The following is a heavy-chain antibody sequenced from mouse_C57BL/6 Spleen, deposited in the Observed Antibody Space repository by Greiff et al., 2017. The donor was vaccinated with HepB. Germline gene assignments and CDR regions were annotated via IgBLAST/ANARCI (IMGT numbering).Heavy chain of an antibody. V-gene: IGHV7-3*01. CDR1: GFTFTDYY. Sequence: EVHLVESGGGLVQPGGSLSLSCAASGFTFTDYYMSWVRQPPGKALEWLGFIRNKANGYTTEYSASVKGRFTISRDNSQSILYLQMNALRAEDSATYYCAQGNFFMDYWGQGTSVTVSS. D-gene: IGHD4-1*02. CDR2: IRNKANGYTT. J-gene: IGHJ4*01. CDR3: AQGNFFMDY.